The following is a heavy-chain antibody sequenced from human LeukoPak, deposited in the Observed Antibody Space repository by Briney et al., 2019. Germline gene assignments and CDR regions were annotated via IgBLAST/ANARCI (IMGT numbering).Heavy chain of an antibody. CDR2: IYYSGST. Sequence: SEPLSLTCTVSGGSISSYYWSWLRQPPGKGLEWIGYIYYSGSTNYNPSLKSRVTISLDTSKNQFSLKLSSVTAADTAVYYCARDPIPLEAFDYWGQGTLVTVSS. CDR1: GGSISSYY. V-gene: IGHV4-59*12. D-gene: IGHD2-2*02. J-gene: IGHJ4*02. CDR3: ARDPIPLEAFDY.